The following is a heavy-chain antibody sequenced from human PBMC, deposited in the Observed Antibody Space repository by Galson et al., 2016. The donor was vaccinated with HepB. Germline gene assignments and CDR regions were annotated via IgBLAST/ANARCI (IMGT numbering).Heavy chain of an antibody. CDR2: IKQHGSEK. CDR3: ARDQDDYGTFDI. D-gene: IGHD4-17*01. CDR1: GFTFSSFW. Sequence: SLRLSCAASGFTFSSFWMSWVRQAPGKGLEWVASIKQHGSEKYYVDSVKGRFTTSRDNAKNSLYLQMNSLRAEDTAVYYCARDQDDYGTFDIWGQGTMVTVSP. J-gene: IGHJ3*02. V-gene: IGHV3-7*01.